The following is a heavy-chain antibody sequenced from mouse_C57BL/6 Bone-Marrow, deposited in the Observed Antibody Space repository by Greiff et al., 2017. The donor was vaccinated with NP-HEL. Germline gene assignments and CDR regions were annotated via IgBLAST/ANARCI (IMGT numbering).Heavy chain of an antibody. CDR3: ARRATNDYEYFDY. Sequence: VHLVESGAELARPGASVKLSCKASGYTFTSYGISWVKQRTGQGLEWIGEIYPRSGNTYYNEKFKGKATLTADKSSSTAYMELRSLTSEDSAVYFCARRATNDYEYFDYWGQGTTLTVSS. J-gene: IGHJ2*01. D-gene: IGHD2-4*01. CDR2: IYPRSGNT. CDR1: GYTFTSYG. V-gene: IGHV1-81*01.